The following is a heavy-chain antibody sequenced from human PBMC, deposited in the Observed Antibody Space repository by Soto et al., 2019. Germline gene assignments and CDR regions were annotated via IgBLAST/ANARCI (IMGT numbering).Heavy chain of an antibody. CDR3: ARDKSANWFDP. D-gene: IGHD6-25*01. V-gene: IGHV4-30-2*01. J-gene: IGHJ5*02. CDR2: IYHSGGT. Sequence: PSETLSLTCAVSGGSISSGGYSWSWIRQPPGKGLEWIGYIYHSGGTYYNPSLKSRVTISVDRSKNQFSLKLSSVTAADTAVYYCARDKSANWFDPWGQGTLVTVSS. CDR1: GGSISSGGYS.